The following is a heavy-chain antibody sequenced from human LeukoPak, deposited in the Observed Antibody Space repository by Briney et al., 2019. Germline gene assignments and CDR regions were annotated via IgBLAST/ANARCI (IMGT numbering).Heavy chain of an antibody. Sequence: QAGGSLRLSCAASGFTVSSNYMSCVRQAPGKWLECDPVIYSGGSTYYADSVKGRFTISRDNSKNTLYLQMNSLRAEDTAAYYCARICSSTSCDPPYDYYGMDVWGKGTTVTVSS. CDR1: GFTVSSNY. V-gene: IGHV3-53*01. D-gene: IGHD2-2*01. CDR2: IYSGGST. CDR3: ARICSSTSCDPPYDYYGMDV. J-gene: IGHJ6*04.